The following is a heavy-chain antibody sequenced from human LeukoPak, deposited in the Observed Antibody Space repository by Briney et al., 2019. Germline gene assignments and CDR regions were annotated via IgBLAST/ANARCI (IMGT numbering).Heavy chain of an antibody. V-gene: IGHV4-34*01. CDR2: INHSGST. J-gene: IGHJ4*02. CDR1: GGSFSGYY. Sequence: SETLSLTCAVYGGSFSGYYWSWIRQPPGKGLEWIGEINHSGSTNYNPSLKSRVTISVDTSKNQFSLKLSSVTAADTAVYYCAREARRNALNYWGQGTLVTVSS. CDR3: AREARRNALNY. D-gene: IGHD6-25*01.